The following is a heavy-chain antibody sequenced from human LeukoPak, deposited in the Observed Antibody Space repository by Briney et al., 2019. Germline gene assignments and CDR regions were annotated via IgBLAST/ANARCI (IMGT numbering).Heavy chain of an antibody. CDR1: GFTFSSYA. D-gene: IGHD3-22*01. CDR3: AKGYDSSGYYYYNWFDP. CDR2: ISGSGGST. J-gene: IGHJ5*02. Sequence: GGSLRLSCAASGFTFSSYAMSWVRQAPGKGLEWVSAISGSGGSTYYADSVKGRFTISRDNSKNTLYLQMNSLRAEDTAVYYCAKGYDSSGYYYYNWFDPWGQGTLVTVSS. V-gene: IGHV3-23*01.